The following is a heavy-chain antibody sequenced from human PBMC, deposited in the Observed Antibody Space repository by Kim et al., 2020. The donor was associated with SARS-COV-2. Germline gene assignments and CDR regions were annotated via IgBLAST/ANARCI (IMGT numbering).Heavy chain of an antibody. Sequence: SETLSLTCTVSGGSISSYYWSWIRQPPGKGLEWIGCIYYSGSTNYNPSLKSRVTISVDTSKNQFSLKLSSVTAADTAVYYCARIVRDRNWFDPWGQGTLVTVSS. V-gene: IGHV4-59*01. D-gene: IGHD6-6*01. CDR2: IYYSGST. CDR1: GGSISSYY. J-gene: IGHJ5*02. CDR3: ARIVRDRNWFDP.